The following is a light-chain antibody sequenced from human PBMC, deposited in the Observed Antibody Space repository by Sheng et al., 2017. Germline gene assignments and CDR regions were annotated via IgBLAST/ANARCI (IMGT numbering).Light chain of an antibody. CDR2: KAS. CDR3: QQYDSDFPT. CDR1: QTILSA. V-gene: IGKV1-5*03. J-gene: IGKJ1*01. Sequence: DIQMTQSPSTLSASVGDRVTMTCRASQTILSALAWYQQKSGKAPNLLIYKASTLERGVPSRFSGSGSGTEFTLTINNLQPDDFATYYCQQYDSDFPTFGQGTKVGNQT.